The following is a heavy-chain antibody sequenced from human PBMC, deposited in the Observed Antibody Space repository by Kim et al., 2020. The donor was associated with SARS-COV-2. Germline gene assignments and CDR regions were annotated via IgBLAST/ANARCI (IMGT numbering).Heavy chain of an antibody. CDR1: GGSISSSSYY. CDR2: IYYSGST. CDR3: ATGSIVVVPAAYAFDI. Sequence: SETLSLTCTVSGGSISSSSYYWGWIRQPPGKGLEWIGSIYYSGSTYYNPSLNIQVTISVATYKNQFSLKLSSVTAADTDVYYCATGSIVVVPAAYAFDIWGQGTLVTVSS. J-gene: IGHJ3*02. V-gene: IGHV4-39*01. D-gene: IGHD2-2*01.